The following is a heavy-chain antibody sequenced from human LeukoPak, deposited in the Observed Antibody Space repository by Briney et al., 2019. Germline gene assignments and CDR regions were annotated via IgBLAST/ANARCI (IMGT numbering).Heavy chain of an antibody. CDR1: GFTFSSYA. CDR2: ILSSGGST. Sequence: GGSLRLSCAASGFTFSSYAMSWVRQAPGKGLEWVSGILSSGGSTYYADSVKGRFTISRDNAKNTLYLQMSSLRAEDTAVYYCAKKASNFDYWGQGTLVTVSS. V-gene: IGHV3-23*01. J-gene: IGHJ4*02. CDR3: AKKASNFDY.